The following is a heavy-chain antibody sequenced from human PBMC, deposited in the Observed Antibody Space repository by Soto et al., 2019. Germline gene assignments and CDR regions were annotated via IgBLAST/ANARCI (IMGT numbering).Heavy chain of an antibody. V-gene: IGHV1-3*01. CDR2: INAGNGNP. CDR1: GYTFANYA. Sequence: ASLKVSCKASGYTFANYAIHWVRQAPGQRLEWMGWINAGNGNPKYSQKFQDRVTISRDTSATTAYMEMSSLRSEDTAVYYCARDQSSGWYFDCWGQGTLVTVSS. D-gene: IGHD6-19*01. J-gene: IGHJ4*02. CDR3: ARDQSSGWYFDC.